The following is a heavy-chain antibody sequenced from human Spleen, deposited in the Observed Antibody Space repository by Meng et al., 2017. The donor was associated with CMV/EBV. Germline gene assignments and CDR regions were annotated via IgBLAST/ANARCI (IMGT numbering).Heavy chain of an antibody. J-gene: IGHJ4*02. CDR1: GGSFSGYY. Sequence: QVQLKPWGAGLLKPSETLSLTCAVYGGSFSGYYWSWIRQPPGKGLEWIGEINHSGSTNYNPSLKSRVTISVDTSKNQFSLKLSSVTAADTAVYYCARSLEMATIGHWGQGTLVTVSS. CDR2: INHSGST. D-gene: IGHD5-24*01. CDR3: ARSLEMATIGH. V-gene: IGHV4-34*01.